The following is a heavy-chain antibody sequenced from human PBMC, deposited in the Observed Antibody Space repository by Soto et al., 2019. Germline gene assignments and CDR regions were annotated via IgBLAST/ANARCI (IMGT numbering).Heavy chain of an antibody. CDR1: GFTFSSYW. D-gene: IGHD3-10*01. J-gene: IGHJ4*02. Sequence: EVQLVESGGNLVQPGGSLRLSCAASGFTFSSYWIHWVRQPPGKGLLWVSRINTDGSITNYADSVKGRFTISQDNAKNTLYLRMTSLRAEATAVYYCARGASGNYYLNYWGQGALVTISS. CDR3: ARGASGNYYLNY. CDR2: INTDGSIT. V-gene: IGHV3-74*01.